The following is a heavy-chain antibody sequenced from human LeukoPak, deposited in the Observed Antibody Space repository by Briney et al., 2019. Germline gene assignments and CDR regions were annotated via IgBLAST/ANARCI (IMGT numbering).Heavy chain of an antibody. J-gene: IGHJ5*02. V-gene: IGHV4-30-2*01. CDR3: ARFVAVVVTGGWFDP. Sequence: SQTLSLTCTVSGGSISSGGYYWSWIRQPPGKGLEWIGYIYHSGSTYYNPSLKSRVTISVDRSKNQFSLKLSSVTAADTAVYYCARFVAVVVTGGWFDPWGQGTLVTVSS. CDR2: IYHSGST. D-gene: IGHD2-15*01. CDR1: GGSISSGGYY.